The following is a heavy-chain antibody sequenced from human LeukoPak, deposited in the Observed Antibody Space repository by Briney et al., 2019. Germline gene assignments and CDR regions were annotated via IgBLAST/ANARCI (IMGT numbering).Heavy chain of an antibody. D-gene: IGHD3-3*01. CDR1: GFTFSSYS. CDR3: ARASGRRFLEWLPLGYYYMDV. J-gene: IGHJ6*03. Sequence: GGSLRLSCAASGFTFSSYSMNWIRQPPGKGLEWVSSIISSSSSMYYADSVKGRFTVSRDNAKNSLYLQMNSLRAEDTAVYYCARASGRRFLEWLPLGYYYMDVWGKGTTVTVSS. CDR2: IISSSSSM. V-gene: IGHV3-21*01.